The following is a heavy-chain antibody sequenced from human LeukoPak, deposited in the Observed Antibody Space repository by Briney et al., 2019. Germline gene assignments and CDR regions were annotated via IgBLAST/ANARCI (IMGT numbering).Heavy chain of an antibody. CDR3: ERVTSGSYHY. CDR2: INAKNGDT. V-gene: IGHV1-2*02. D-gene: IGHD1-26*01. J-gene: IGHJ4*02. Sequence: ASVTVSCKASGYTFTGYYLHWVRQAPGQGLEWMGWINAKNGDTEYAQKLQGRVTMTRDTSISTAYMELTSLRYDDTAVYFCERVTSGSYHYWGQGTLVTVSS. CDR1: GYTFTGYY.